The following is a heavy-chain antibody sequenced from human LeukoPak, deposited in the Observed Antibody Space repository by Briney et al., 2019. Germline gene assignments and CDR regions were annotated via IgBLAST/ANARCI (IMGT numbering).Heavy chain of an antibody. J-gene: IGHJ4*02. CDR1: GFTFDDYG. D-gene: IGHD2-21*02. CDR2: INWNGGST. CDR3: ARDDGTVTAFDY. V-gene: IGHV3-20*04. Sequence: GGSLRLSRAASGFTFDDYGMSWVRQAPGKGLEWVSGINWNGGSTGYADSVKGRFTISRDNAKNSLYLQMNSLRAEDTALYYCARDDGTVTAFDYWGQGTLVTVSS.